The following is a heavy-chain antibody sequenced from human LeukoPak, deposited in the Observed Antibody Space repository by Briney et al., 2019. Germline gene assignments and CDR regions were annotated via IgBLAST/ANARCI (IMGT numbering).Heavy chain of an antibody. Sequence: SQTLSLTCTVSGGSISSGGYYWSWIRQHPGKGLEWIGYIYYSGSTYYNPSLKSRVTISVDTSKNQFSLKLSSVTAADTAAYYCASCRTNPYYYDSSGYHAAFDIWGQGTMVTVSS. CDR2: IYYSGST. J-gene: IGHJ3*02. CDR1: GGSISSGGYY. V-gene: IGHV4-31*03. D-gene: IGHD3-22*01. CDR3: ASCRTNPYYYDSSGYHAAFDI.